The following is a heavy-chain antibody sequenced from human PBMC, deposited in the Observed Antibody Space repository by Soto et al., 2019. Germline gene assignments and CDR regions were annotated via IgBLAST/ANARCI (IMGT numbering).Heavy chain of an antibody. CDR2: ISYDGSNK. V-gene: IGHV3-30*03. Sequence: GGSLRLSCAASGFTFSSYGMHWVRQAPGKGLEWVAVISYDGSNKYYADSVKGRFTISRDNSKNTLYLQMNSLRAEDTAVYYCAPRGGIAAAGTTGRDAFDIWGQGTMVTVS. D-gene: IGHD6-13*01. CDR3: APRGGIAAAGTTGRDAFDI. J-gene: IGHJ3*02. CDR1: GFTFSSYG.